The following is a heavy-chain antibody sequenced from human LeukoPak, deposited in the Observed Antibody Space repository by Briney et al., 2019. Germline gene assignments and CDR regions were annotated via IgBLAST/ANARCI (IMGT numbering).Heavy chain of an antibody. J-gene: IGHJ4*02. CDR2: VYYNGST. V-gene: IGHV4-59*08. D-gene: IGHD3-22*01. CDR3: VWRHISVYYIYYFDD. CDR1: GGSISTYY. Sequence: PSETLSLTCTVSGGSISTYYWSWIRQPPGKGLDWIGYVYYNGSTNKNPSLKSRATISVETSKKQLSLNLSALTAARTAGYYFVWRHISVYYIYYFDDWGQG.